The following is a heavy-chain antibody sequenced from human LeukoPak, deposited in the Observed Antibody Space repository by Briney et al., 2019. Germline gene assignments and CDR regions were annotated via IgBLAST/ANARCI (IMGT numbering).Heavy chain of an antibody. V-gene: IGHV1-2*02. CDR2: INPNSGVT. Sequence: ASVKVSCKASGYTFTGYYMHWVRQAPGQGLEWMGCINPNSGVTNYAQKFQGRVTMTRDTSISTAYMELSRLRSEDTAVYYCARDFRYSGYDGSFDYWGQGTLVTVSS. J-gene: IGHJ4*02. D-gene: IGHD5-12*01. CDR1: GYTFTGYY. CDR3: ARDFRYSGYDGSFDY.